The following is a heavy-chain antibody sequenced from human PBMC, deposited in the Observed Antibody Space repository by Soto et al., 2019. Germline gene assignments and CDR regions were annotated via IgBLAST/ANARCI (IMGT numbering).Heavy chain of an antibody. CDR3: AKDKIDCGGDCYYYYYGMYV. CDR1: GFTFSSYA. CDR2: ISGSGGST. V-gene: IGHV3-23*01. Sequence: GGSLRLSCAASGFTFSSYAMSWVRQAPGKGLEWVSAISGSGGSTYYADSVKGRVTISRDNSKNTLYLQMNCLRAEDTAVYYCAKDKIDCGGDCYYYYYGMYVLGQGTTVTVSS. D-gene: IGHD2-21*02. J-gene: IGHJ6*02.